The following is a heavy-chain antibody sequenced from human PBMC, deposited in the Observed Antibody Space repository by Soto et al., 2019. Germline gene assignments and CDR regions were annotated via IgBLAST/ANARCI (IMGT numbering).Heavy chain of an antibody. V-gene: IGHV4-4*02. CDR1: GASISSSDW. J-gene: IGHJ4*02. Sequence: QVQLQESGPGLVKPSGTLSLTCAVSGASISSSDWWNWVRQPPGKGLEWIGEISQSGHTNYNPSLMSQGTIAVDKSKKYCSLKLDSVTAADTAVYYCAREVGGIQAFDYWGQGTLVTVSS. D-gene: IGHD1-20*01. CDR2: ISQSGHT. CDR3: AREVGGIQAFDY.